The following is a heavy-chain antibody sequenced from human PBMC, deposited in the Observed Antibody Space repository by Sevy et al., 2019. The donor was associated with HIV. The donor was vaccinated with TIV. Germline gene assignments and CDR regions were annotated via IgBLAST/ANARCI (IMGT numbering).Heavy chain of an antibody. J-gene: IGHJ4*02. V-gene: IGHV3-49*04. CDR3: TRWKAAQSIFDY. CDR1: GFTFGDYC. D-gene: IGHD6-13*01. Sequence: QQRGSLRLSCTASGFTFGDYCMSWVRQAPGKGLEWVAFLKSDVYGGTVDHAASVRGRFVISRDDSKTIAYLQMNDLKTEDTGVYYCTRWKAAQSIFDYWGQGALVTVSS. CDR2: LKSDVYGGTV.